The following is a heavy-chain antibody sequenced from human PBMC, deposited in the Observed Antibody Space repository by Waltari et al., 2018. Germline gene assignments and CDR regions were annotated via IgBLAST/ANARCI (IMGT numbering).Heavy chain of an antibody. D-gene: IGHD2-2*01. V-gene: IGHV3-23*01. Sequence: EVQLLESGGGLVQPGGSLRLSCAASGFTFSSYAMSWVRQAPGKGLEWVSAISGSGSSTYYADSVKGRFTISRDNCKNTLYLQMNSLRAEETAVYYCAKPSWDCSSTSCSNFDYWGQGTLVTVSS. CDR3: AKPSWDCSSTSCSNFDY. CDR2: ISGSGSST. CDR1: GFTFSSYA. J-gene: IGHJ4*02.